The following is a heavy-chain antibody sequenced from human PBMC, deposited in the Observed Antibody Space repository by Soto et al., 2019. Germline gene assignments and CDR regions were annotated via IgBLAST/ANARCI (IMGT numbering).Heavy chain of an antibody. J-gene: IGHJ6*03. CDR3: AGLACSTTSCHYYYYYYMDV. D-gene: IGHD2-2*01. CDR2: IHYSGST. Sequence: QVQLQESGPGLVKPSETLSLTCTVSGGSINNYYWSWIRQPPGKELEWIGYIHYSGSTNSNPSLKSRDTISVDPSKDQFSLKLSSVTAADTAVHYCAGLACSTTSCHYYYYYYMDVWGKGTTVTVSS. V-gene: IGHV4-59*08. CDR1: GGSINNYY.